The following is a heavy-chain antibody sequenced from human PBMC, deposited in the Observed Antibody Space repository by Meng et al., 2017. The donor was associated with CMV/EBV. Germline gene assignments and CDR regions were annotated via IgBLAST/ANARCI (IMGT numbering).Heavy chain of an antibody. CDR3: ARPYYDILTDYYYYYGMDV. CDR1: GFTFSNAW. CDR2: IKSKTDGGTT. Sequence: GGSLRLSCAASGFTFSNAWMSWVRQAPGKGLEWVGRIKSKTDGGTTDYAAPVKGRFTISRDDSKNTLYLQMNSLKTEDTAVYYCARPYYDILTDYYYYYGMDVWGQGTTVTVSS. D-gene: IGHD3-9*01. V-gene: IGHV3-15*01. J-gene: IGHJ6*02.